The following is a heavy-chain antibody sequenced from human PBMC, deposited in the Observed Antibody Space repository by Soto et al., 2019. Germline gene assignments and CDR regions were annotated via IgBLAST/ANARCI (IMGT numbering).Heavy chain of an antibody. CDR2: IIPIIGTA. D-gene: IGHD6-13*01. Sequence: SVKVSCKASGGTFSSYAISWVRQAPGQGLEWMGGIIPIIGTANYAQKFQGRVTITADESTNTAYMELSSLRSEDTAVYYCARTSGGAAGSGYYYYGMDVWGQGTTVTVSS. CDR1: GGTFSSYA. V-gene: IGHV1-69*13. CDR3: ARTSGGAAGSGYYYYGMDV. J-gene: IGHJ6*02.